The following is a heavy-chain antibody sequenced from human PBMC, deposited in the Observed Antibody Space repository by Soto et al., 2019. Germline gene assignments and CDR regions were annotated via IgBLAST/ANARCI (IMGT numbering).Heavy chain of an antibody. CDR1: GFTFSSYA. V-gene: IGHV3-23*01. Sequence: GGSLRLSCAASGFTFSSYAMSWVRQAPGKGLEWVSAISGSGGSTYYADSVKGRFTISRDNSKNTLYLQMNSLRAEDTAVYYCAKDPKSIAVAGTRVPFYFDYWGQGTLVTVSS. D-gene: IGHD6-19*01. J-gene: IGHJ4*02. CDR3: AKDPKSIAVAGTRVPFYFDY. CDR2: ISGSGGST.